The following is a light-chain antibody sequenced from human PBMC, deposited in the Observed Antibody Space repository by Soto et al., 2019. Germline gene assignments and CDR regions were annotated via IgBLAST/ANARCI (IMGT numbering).Light chain of an antibody. J-gene: IGLJ1*01. V-gene: IGLV1-40*01. CDR3: QSYDGSLTAVYV. CDR2: RNT. CDR1: SSNIGAGYD. Sequence: SVLTQPPSVSGAPGQRVTISCTGSSSNIGAGYDVHWYQQLPETAPKLLIYRNTNRPSGVPDRFSGSKSGTSASLAITGLQAEDEADYYCQSYDGSLTAVYVFGTGTKLTVL.